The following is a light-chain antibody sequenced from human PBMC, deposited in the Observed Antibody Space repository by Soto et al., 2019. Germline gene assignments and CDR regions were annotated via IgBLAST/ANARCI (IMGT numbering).Light chain of an antibody. Sequence: QSALTQPASVSGSPGQSITISCTGTSSDVGGYDYVSWYQQHPGKAPKLMIYDVGNRPSGISDRLSGSKSGKTASLTISGLQAEDEADYYCTSYTSSNTLEVFGTGTRSPS. CDR2: DVG. J-gene: IGLJ1*01. CDR3: TSYTSSNTLEV. CDR1: SSDVGGYDY. V-gene: IGLV2-14*01.